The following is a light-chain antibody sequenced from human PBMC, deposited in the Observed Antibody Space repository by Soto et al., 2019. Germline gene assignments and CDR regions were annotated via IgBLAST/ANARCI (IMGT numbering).Light chain of an antibody. J-gene: IGKJ4*01. Sequence: DIQMTQSPSSLSASEGDRVTITYQASQDISNYLNWYQQKPGRAPKLLIFDASNVETGVPSRFSGSGSGTDFTFTISSLQPEDIATYYCQQYEDLPLTFGGGTKVEIK. CDR2: DAS. CDR1: QDISNY. V-gene: IGKV1-33*01. CDR3: QQYEDLPLT.